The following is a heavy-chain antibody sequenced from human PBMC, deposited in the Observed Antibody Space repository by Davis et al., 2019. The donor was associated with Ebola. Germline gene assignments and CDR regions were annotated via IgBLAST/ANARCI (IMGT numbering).Heavy chain of an antibody. Sequence: PGGSLRLSCAASGFTFSSYSMNWVRQAPGKGLEWVSSISSSSSYIYYADSVKGRFTISRDNAKNSLYLQMNSLRAEDTAVYYCARDLFGGVVIIEGAFDIWGQGTMVTVSS. J-gene: IGHJ3*02. V-gene: IGHV3-21*01. D-gene: IGHD3-3*01. CDR2: ISSSSSYI. CDR1: GFTFSSYS. CDR3: ARDLFGGVVIIEGAFDI.